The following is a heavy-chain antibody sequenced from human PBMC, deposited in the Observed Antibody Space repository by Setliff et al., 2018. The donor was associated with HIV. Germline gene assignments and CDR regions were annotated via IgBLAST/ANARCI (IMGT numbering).Heavy chain of an antibody. CDR3: SNWNATIDEDS. D-gene: IGHD1-1*01. J-gene: IGHJ4*02. CDR1: GGSVSGHY. V-gene: IGHV4-34*01. CDR2: ITPSGAT. Sequence: PSETLSLTCAVFGGSVSGHYWGWFRQPPGKGLEWIGEITPSGATNYLPSLKSRVTMSLDTSKNQFSLKRTSVTAADTALYYCSNWNATIDEDSWGQGTLFTVSS.